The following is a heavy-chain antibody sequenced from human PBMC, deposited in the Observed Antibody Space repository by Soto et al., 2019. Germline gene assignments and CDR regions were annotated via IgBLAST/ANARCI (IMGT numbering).Heavy chain of an antibody. J-gene: IGHJ2*01. V-gene: IGHV4-59*08. CDR3: ARLLNGYEFQYWYFDV. CDR2: IYHSGRT. D-gene: IGHD5-12*01. CDR1: GGSLSSNY. Sequence: QVQLQESGPGLVKPSETLSLSCTVSGGSLSSNYWSWIRQPPGKGLEWLGHIYHSGRTNYNPSLKSRVTLSVHTSNNYFSLKLSSVTAADTAVYYGARLLNGYEFQYWYFDVWGRCTLVTVSS.